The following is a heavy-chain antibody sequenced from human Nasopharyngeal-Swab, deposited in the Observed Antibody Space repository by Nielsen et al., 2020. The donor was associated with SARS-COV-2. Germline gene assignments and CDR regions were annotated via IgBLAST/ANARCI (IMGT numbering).Heavy chain of an antibody. CDR3: AGGNSADH. V-gene: IGHV3-7*03. D-gene: IGHD4-23*01. J-gene: IGHJ4*02. CDR2: IKEDGSEK. CDR1: GFTFSSYW. Sequence: GESLKISCGASGFTFSSYWMSWVRQAPGKGPEWVANIKEDGSEKYYVDSVKGRFTISRDNAKNSLYLQMNSLRAEDTAVYYCAGGNSADHWGQGTLVTVSS.